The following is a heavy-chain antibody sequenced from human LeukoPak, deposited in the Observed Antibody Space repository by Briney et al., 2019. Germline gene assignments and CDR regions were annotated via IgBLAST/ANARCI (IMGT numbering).Heavy chain of an antibody. V-gene: IGHV3-23*01. Sequence: PGGSLRLSCAASGFTVSSNYMSWVRQAPGKGLEWVSAISGRGDNTYYADSVKGRFTISRDNSKNTLYLQMNSLRAEDTAIYYCAKDLAVGMKLVAQDAFDIWGQGTMVTVSS. CDR2: ISGRGDNT. J-gene: IGHJ3*02. CDR1: GFTVSSNY. CDR3: AKDLAVGMKLVAQDAFDI. D-gene: IGHD2-8*02.